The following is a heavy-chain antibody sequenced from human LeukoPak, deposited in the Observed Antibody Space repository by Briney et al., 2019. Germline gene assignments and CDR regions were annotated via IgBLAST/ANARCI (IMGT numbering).Heavy chain of an antibody. Sequence: PSETLSLTCTVSGASISNYYWNWIRQPPGKGPEWIGYICYTGSANYNPSLKSRVTISGDTSKNQFSLNLTSVTAADTAVYYCARCTRVVRGLDSWGPGTLVTVSS. V-gene: IGHV4-59*01. J-gene: IGHJ4*02. CDR3: ARCTRVVRGLDS. CDR2: ICYTGSA. CDR1: GASISNYY. D-gene: IGHD2-21*01.